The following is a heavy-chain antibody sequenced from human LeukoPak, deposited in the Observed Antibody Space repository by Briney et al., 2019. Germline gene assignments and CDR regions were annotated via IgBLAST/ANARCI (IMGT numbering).Heavy chain of an antibody. CDR2: ISYDGSNK. V-gene: IGHV3-30*04. D-gene: IGHD5-18*01. CDR3: ARGRNVDTSMVNDY. CDR1: GFTFSSYA. Sequence: GGSLRLSCAASGFTFSSYAMHWVRQAPGKGLEWVTVISYDGSNKYYADSVKGRFTISRDNSKNTVYLQMNSLRGEDTAVYCCARGRNVDTSMVNDYWGQGTLVTVSS. J-gene: IGHJ4*02.